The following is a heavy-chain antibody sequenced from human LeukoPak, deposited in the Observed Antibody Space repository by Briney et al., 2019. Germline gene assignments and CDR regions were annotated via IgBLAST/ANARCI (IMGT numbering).Heavy chain of an antibody. V-gene: IGHV3-7*01. CDR2: IKQDGSKK. J-gene: IGHJ6*02. CDR1: GFPFSSYW. D-gene: IGHD5-12*01. Sequence: PGGSLRLSCVASGFPFSSYWMTWVRQAPGKGLEWVANIKQDGSKKSYVDSVKGRFTISRDNAKNSLYLQMNSLRDEDTAVYYCARDPGNSGYGMDVWGQGTTVLVSS. CDR3: ARDPGNSGYGMDV.